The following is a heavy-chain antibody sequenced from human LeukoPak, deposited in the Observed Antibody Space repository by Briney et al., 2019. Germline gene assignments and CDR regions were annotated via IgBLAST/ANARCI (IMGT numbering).Heavy chain of an antibody. Sequence: KAGGSLRLSCAASGFTFSSYSMNWVRQAPGKGLEWVSSISSSSSYIYYADSVKGRFTISRDNAKNTLYLQMNSLRAEDTAVYYCAKSVRFLENYYYMDVWGKGTTVTVSS. D-gene: IGHD3-3*01. CDR2: ISSSSSYI. J-gene: IGHJ6*03. CDR3: AKSVRFLENYYYMDV. V-gene: IGHV3-21*04. CDR1: GFTFSSYS.